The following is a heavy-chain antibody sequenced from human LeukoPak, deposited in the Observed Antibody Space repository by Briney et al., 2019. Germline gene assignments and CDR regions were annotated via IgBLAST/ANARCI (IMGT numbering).Heavy chain of an antibody. D-gene: IGHD3-3*01. J-gene: IGHJ4*02. V-gene: IGHV1-69*06. CDR3: ARDLAGMIFGVVTPIFDY. CDR1: GGTFSRYA. CDR2: IIPIFGTA. Sequence: SVKVSCKASGGTFSRYAISWVRQAPGQGLEWMGRIIPIFGTANYAQKFQGRVTITADKSTSTAYMELSSLRSEDTAVYYCARDLAGMIFGVVTPIFDYWGQGALVTVSS.